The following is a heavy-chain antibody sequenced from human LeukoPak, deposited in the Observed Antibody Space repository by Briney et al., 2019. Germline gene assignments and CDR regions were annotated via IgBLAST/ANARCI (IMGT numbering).Heavy chain of an antibody. CDR1: GFTFSSYG. D-gene: IGHD2-15*01. J-gene: IGHJ6*02. CDR3: AKRQWWGMDV. CDR2: ISYDGSNK. Sequence: GGSLRLSCAASGFTFSSYGMHWVRQAPGKGLEWVAVISYDGSNKYYADSVKGRFTISRDNSKNTLYLQMNSLRAEDTAVYCCAKRQWWGMDVWGQGTTVTVSS. V-gene: IGHV3-30*18.